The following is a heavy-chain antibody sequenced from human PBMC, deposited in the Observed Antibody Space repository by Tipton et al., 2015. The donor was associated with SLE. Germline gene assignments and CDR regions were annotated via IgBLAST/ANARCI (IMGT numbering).Heavy chain of an antibody. D-gene: IGHD1-26*01. J-gene: IGHJ3*02. V-gene: IGHV3-30*02. CDR3: AKDVGREHDAFDI. CDR1: GFTFSNYG. Sequence: SLRLSCAASGFTFSNYGMHWVRQAPGKWLEWVTFIRYDGSNKYYADSVKGRFTISRDNSKNTLYLQMNSLRAEDTAVYYCAKDVGREHDAFDIWGQGTMVTVSS. CDR2: IRYDGSNK.